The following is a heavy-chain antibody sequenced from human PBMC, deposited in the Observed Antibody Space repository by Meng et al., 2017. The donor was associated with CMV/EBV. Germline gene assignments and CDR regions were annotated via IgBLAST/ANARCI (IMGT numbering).Heavy chain of an antibody. J-gene: IGHJ6*02. D-gene: IGHD1-1*01. CDR3: ARELEPSYGMDV. CDR1: GGSISSYY. CDR2: IYYSGST. V-gene: IGHV4-59*01. Sequence: GSLRLSCTVSGGSISSYYWSWIRQLPGKGLEWIGYIYYSGSTNYNPSLKSRVTISVDTSKNQFSLKLSSVTAADTAVYYCARELEPSYGMDVWGQGTTVTVSS.